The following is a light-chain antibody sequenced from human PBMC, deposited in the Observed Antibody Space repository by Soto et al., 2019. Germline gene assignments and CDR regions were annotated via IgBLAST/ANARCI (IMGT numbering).Light chain of an antibody. V-gene: IGKV1-17*03. J-gene: IGKJ1*01. CDR1: QGISNY. CDR2: AAS. CDR3: LQHSSYPWT. Sequence: DIQMTQSPSAMSASVGDRVTITCRASQGISNYLAWFQQKPGKVPERLIYAASNLQSGVPSRFSGTGSGTEFTLTISSLQPEDFATYYCLQHSSYPWTFGQGTKVDIK.